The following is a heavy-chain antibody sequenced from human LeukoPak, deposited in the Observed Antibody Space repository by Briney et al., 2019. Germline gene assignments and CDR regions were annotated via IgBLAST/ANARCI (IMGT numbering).Heavy chain of an antibody. V-gene: IGHV1-69*13. D-gene: IGHD3-10*01. CDR2: IIPIFGTA. J-gene: IGHJ4*02. CDR3: ARQPPGFGRGGFDY. Sequence: ASVKVSCKASGYTFTGYYMHWVRQAPGQGLEWMGGIIPIFGTANYAQKFQGRVTITADESTSTAYMELSSLRSEDTAVYYCARQPPGFGRGGFDYWGQGTLVTVSS. CDR1: GYTFTGYY.